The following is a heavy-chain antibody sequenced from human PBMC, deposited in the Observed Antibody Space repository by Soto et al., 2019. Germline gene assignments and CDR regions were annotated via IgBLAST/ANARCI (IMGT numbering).Heavy chain of an antibody. V-gene: IGHV1-18*01. Sequence: ASVKVSCKSSGYPFTHYGITWIRQAPGQGLEWMGWISPFNGNTNYGQTLQGRVTLTTETSTSTVYMELRSLRSDDTAVYYCARDRHQLNWFDPWGQGTLVTVSS. CDR3: ARDRHQLNWFDP. CDR1: GYPFTHYG. CDR2: ISPFNGNT. J-gene: IGHJ5*02. D-gene: IGHD6-13*01.